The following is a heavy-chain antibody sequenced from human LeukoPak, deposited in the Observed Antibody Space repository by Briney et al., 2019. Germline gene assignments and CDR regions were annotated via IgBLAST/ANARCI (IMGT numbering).Heavy chain of an antibody. CDR3: AGVRYSSSWALFDY. V-gene: IGHV4-59*01. Sequence: SETLSLTCTVSGGSISSYYWSWIRQPPGKGLEWIGYIYYSGSTNYNPSLKSRATISVDTSKNQFSLKLSSVTAADTAVYYCAGVRYSSSWALFDYWGQGTRVTVSS. CDR1: GGSISSYY. J-gene: IGHJ4*02. CDR2: IYYSGST. D-gene: IGHD6-13*01.